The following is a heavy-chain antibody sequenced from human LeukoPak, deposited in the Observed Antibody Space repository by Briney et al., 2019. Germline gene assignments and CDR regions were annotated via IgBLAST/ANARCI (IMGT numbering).Heavy chain of an antibody. J-gene: IGHJ4*02. Sequence: PGGSLRLSCAASGFTFSSYWMSWVRQGPGKGLEWVAYIAHHGNNKYYADSVKGRFTISRDNSKGSLYLQMNSLRADDTAVYCCAKDGSWSCTDWGQGTLVRVSS. CDR3: AKDGSWSCTD. CDR1: GFTFSSYW. CDR2: IAHHGNNK. D-gene: IGHD2-8*02. V-gene: IGHV3-30*02.